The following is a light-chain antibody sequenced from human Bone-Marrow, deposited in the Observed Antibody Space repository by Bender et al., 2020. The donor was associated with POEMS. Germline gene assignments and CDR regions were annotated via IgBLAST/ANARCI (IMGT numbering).Light chain of an antibody. V-gene: IGLV2-14*03. J-gene: IGLJ2*01. Sequence: QSALTQPPSVSASPGQSVTISCTGGRNDIGSYNYVSWYQQYPGKAPKVIIFEVTNRPSGISDRFSGSKSGSTASLTISGLRAEDEADYYCSSYTSNSFLFGGGTKVTVL. CDR1: RNDIGSYNY. CDR3: SSYTSNSFL. CDR2: EVT.